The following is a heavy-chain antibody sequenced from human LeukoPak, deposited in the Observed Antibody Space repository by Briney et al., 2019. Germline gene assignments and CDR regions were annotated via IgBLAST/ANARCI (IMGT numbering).Heavy chain of an antibody. V-gene: IGHV3-7*03. J-gene: IGHJ4*02. CDR3: ATPLDYHDNSGFHQGGD. CDR1: GFTFGDYY. Sequence: PGGSLRLSCTASGFTFGDYYMTWVRQAPGKGLEWVANIKEDGSKKNYVDSVKGRFTISRDNAKNSLYLQMTSLRAEDTAMYYCATPLDYHDNSGFHQGGDWGQGTLVTVSS. CDR2: IKEDGSKK. D-gene: IGHD3-22*01.